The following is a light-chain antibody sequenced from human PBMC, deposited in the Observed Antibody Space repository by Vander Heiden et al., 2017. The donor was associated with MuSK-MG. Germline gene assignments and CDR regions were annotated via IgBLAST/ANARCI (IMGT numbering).Light chain of an antibody. Sequence: EIVLTQSPGTLSLSPGERATLSCRASQSVSSSYLAWYQQKPGQAPRPLIYGASSRATGIPDRFSGSGSGTDFTLTISRREPEDFAVYYCQQYGSSPPWTFGQGTKVEIK. CDR1: QSVSSSY. V-gene: IGKV3-20*01. CDR3: QQYGSSPPWT. J-gene: IGKJ1*01. CDR2: GAS.